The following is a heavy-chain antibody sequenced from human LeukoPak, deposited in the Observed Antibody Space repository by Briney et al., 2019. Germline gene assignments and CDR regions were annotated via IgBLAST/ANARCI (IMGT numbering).Heavy chain of an antibody. CDR1: GFTFSSYE. CDR3: ARVGERIQLWFGAFDI. D-gene: IGHD5-18*01. CDR2: ISSSGSTI. Sequence: PGGSLRLSCAASGFTFSSYEMNWVRQAPGKGLEWVSYISSSGSTIYYADSVKGRFTISRDNAKNSLYLQVNSLRAEDTAVYYCARVGERIQLWFGAFDIWGQGTMVTVSS. J-gene: IGHJ3*02. V-gene: IGHV3-48*03.